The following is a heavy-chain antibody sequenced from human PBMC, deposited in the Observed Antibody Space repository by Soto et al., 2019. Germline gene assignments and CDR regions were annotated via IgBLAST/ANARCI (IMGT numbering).Heavy chain of an antibody. CDR1: GFTFSSYE. V-gene: IGHV3-48*03. J-gene: IGHJ4*02. CDR3: ARDGVKPLDY. CDR2: LSSSGSTI. Sequence: PWVSLRLPCAASGFTFSSYEINWVRKAPGKGLEWVSYLSSSGSTIYYADSVKGRFTISRDNANNSLYLQMNSLRAGDTAVYYCARDGVKPLDYWGQGTLVTVSS.